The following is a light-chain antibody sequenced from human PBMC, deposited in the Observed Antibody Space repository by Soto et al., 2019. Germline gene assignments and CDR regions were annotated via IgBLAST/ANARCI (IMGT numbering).Light chain of an antibody. V-gene: IGKV1-5*03. CDR2: KAS. J-gene: IGKJ1*01. CDR3: QQYNSYSPT. Sequence: DIQMTQSPSTLSASVGDRVTITCRASQSISSWLAWYQQKPGKAPKLLIYKASSLESGVPSRFSGSGSGTEFTLTISGLQPGDSATYYCQQYNSYSPTFGQGTKVDIK. CDR1: QSISSW.